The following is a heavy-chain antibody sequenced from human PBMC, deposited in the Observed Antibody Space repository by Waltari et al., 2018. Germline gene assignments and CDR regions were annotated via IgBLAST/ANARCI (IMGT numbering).Heavy chain of an antibody. Sequence: QVQLQESGPGLVKPSQTLSLTCTVSGGSISSGSYYWSWIRQPAGKGLEWIGRIYTSGSTNYNPSLKSRVTISVDTSKNQFSLKLSSVTAADTAVYYCARWSIIYSYDNNRFAYGMDVWGQGTTVTVSS. CDR3: ARWSIIYSYDNNRFAYGMDV. CDR2: IYTSGST. J-gene: IGHJ6*02. CDR1: GGSISSGSYY. D-gene: IGHD5-18*01. V-gene: IGHV4-61*02.